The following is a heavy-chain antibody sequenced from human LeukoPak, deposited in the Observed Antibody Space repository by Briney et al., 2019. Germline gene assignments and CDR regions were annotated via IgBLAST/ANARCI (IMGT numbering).Heavy chain of an antibody. D-gene: IGHD3-22*01. CDR1: GGSISSSSYD. V-gene: IGHV4-39*01. Sequence: PSETLSLTCTVSGGSISSSSYDWGWIRQPPGKGLEWIGSIYYSGSTYYNPSLKSRVTISVDTSKNQFSLKLSSVTAADTAVYYCARRCLLLPYWYFDLWGRGTLVTVSS. CDR3: ARRCLLLPYWYFDL. CDR2: IYYSGST. J-gene: IGHJ2*01.